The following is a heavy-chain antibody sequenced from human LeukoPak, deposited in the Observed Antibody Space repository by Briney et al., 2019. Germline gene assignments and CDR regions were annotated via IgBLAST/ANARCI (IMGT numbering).Heavy chain of an antibody. CDR3: ARAGPTGDYPVLSDY. CDR1: GYTFTSYY. V-gene: IGHV1-46*01. J-gene: IGHJ4*02. CDR2: INPSGGST. Sequence: ASVKVSCKASGYTFTSYYMHWVRQAPGQGLEWMGIINPSGGSTSYAQKFQGRVTMTRDMSTSTVYMELSSLRSEDTAVYYCARAGPTGDYPVLSDYWGQGTLVTVSS. D-gene: IGHD4-17*01.